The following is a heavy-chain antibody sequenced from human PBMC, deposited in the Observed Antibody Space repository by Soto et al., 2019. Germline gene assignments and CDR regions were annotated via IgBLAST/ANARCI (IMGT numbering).Heavy chain of an antibody. CDR1: GYTFTSYG. D-gene: IGHD6-6*01. V-gene: IGHV1-18*01. J-gene: IGHJ4*02. Sequence: ASVKVSCKASGYTFTSYGISWVRQAPGQGLEWMGWISAYNGNTNYAQKLQGRVTMTTDTSTSTAYMELRSLRSDDTAVYYCAKDIAARYYFDYWGQGTLVTVSS. CDR3: AKDIAARYYFDY. CDR2: ISAYNGNT.